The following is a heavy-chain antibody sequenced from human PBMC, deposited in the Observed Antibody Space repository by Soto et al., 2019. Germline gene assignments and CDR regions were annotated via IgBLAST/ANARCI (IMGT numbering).Heavy chain of an antibody. CDR3: ARCRDYYDSSGLYYYGMDV. J-gene: IGHJ6*02. Sequence: QVQLQESGPGLVKPSETLSLTCTVSGGSISSYYWSWIRQPPGKGLEWIGYIYYSGSTNYNPSLMSRVTITVDTSKNQFSLKLSSVTAADTAVYYCARCRDYYDSSGLYYYGMDVWGQGTTVTVSS. D-gene: IGHD3-22*01. CDR1: GGSISSYY. V-gene: IGHV4-59*01. CDR2: IYYSGST.